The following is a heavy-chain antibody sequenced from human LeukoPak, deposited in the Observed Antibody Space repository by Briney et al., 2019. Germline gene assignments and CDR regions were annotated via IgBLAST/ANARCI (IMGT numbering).Heavy chain of an antibody. D-gene: IGHD6-13*01. J-gene: IGHJ4*02. V-gene: IGHV4-59*01. CDR3: ARSPLLRSSSWYVY. CDR2: IYYSGST. Sequence: PSETLSLTCTVSGGSTSSYYWSWIRQPPGKGLEWIGYIYYSGSTNYNPSLKSRVTISVDTSKNQFSLKLSSVTAADTAVYYCARSPLLRSSSWYVYWGQGTLVTVSS. CDR1: GGSTSSYY.